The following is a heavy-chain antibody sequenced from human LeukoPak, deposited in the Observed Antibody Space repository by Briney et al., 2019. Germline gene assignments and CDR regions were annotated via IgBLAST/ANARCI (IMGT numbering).Heavy chain of an antibody. D-gene: IGHD6-13*01. CDR2: IYPGDSDT. Sequence: GASLKISCKGSGYSFTSYWIGWVRQMPGKGLEWMGIIYPGDSDTRYSPSFQGQVTISADKSISTAYLQWSSLKASDTAMYYCASRPLLSSAAAESPGAFDIWGQGTMVTVSS. J-gene: IGHJ3*02. CDR1: GYSFTSYW. CDR3: ASRPLLSSAAAESPGAFDI. V-gene: IGHV5-51*01.